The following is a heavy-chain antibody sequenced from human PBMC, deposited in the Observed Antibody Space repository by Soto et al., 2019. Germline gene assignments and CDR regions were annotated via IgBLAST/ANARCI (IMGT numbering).Heavy chain of an antibody. V-gene: IGHV1-69*01. D-gene: IGHD2-2*01. J-gene: IGHJ6*02. CDR1: GAPSASYA. Sequence: QVQLVQSGAEVKKPGSSVKVSCKASGAPSASYAITWVRKAPGQGLEWLGGIIPISGTANYAQKFQGRVTITADESTSTAYMELSSLRSEDTAVYYCARSQGSSTSLEIYYYYYYGMDVWGQGTTVTVSS. CDR2: IIPISGTA. CDR3: ARSQGSSTSLEIYYYYYYGMDV.